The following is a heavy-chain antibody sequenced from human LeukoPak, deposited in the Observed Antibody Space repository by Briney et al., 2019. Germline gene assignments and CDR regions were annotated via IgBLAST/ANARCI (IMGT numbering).Heavy chain of an antibody. J-gene: IGHJ3*02. CDR3: ARSYDTNGYFHAFDI. CDR2: ISYSGGT. V-gene: IGHV4-59*01. D-gene: IGHD3-22*01. Sequence: ETLSLTRTVPGGSISGYSWSWIRQPPGKGLEWIGYISYSGGTNYNPSLKSRVTISLDTSKNQFSLKLTSVTAADTAFYFCARSYDTNGYFHAFDIWGQGTMVTVSS. CDR1: GGSISGYS.